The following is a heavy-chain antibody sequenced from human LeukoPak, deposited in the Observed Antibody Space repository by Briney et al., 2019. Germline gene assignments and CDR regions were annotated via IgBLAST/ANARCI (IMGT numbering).Heavy chain of an antibody. CDR1: GFTFSRYW. CDR2: INSDGSST. Sequence: PGGSLRLPCAASGFTFSRYWMHWVRQAPGKGLVWVSRINSDGSSTSYADSVKGRFTISRDNAKNTLYLQINSLRAEDTAVYYCAGDLGWDDVFDIWGQGTMVTVSS. CDR3: AGDLGWDDVFDI. J-gene: IGHJ3*02. V-gene: IGHV3-74*01. D-gene: IGHD1-26*01.